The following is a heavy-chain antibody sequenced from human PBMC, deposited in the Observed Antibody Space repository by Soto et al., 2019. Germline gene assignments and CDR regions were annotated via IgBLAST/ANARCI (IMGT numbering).Heavy chain of an antibody. J-gene: IGHJ4*02. CDR1: GGSISSSNW. V-gene: IGHV4-4*02. Sequence: PSETLSLTCAVSGGSISSSNWWSWVRQPPGKGLEWIGEIYHSGSTNYNPSLKSRVTISVDTSKNQFSLKLSSVTAADTAVYYCARDAGGPADYWGQGTLVTVSS. D-gene: IGHD2-15*01. CDR2: IYHSGST. CDR3: ARDAGGPADY.